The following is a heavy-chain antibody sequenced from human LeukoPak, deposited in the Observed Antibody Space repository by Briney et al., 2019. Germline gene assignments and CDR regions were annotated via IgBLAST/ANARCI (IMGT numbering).Heavy chain of an antibody. J-gene: IGHJ6*03. CDR2: ISSSSSTI. CDR3: ARDFYWRSGKYYYYYYMDV. Sequence: GGSLRLSCAASGFTFSSYSMNWVRQAPGQGQEWVSYISSSSSTIYYADSVKGRFTISRDNAKNSLYLQMNSLRAEDTAVYYCARDFYWRSGKYYYYYYMDVWGKGTTVTVSS. V-gene: IGHV3-48*01. CDR1: GFTFSSYS. D-gene: IGHD6-19*01.